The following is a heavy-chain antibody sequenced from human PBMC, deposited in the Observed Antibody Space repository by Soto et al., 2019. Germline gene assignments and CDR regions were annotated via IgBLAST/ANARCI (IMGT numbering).Heavy chain of an antibody. CDR2: ISYDGSNK. CDR3: AKDLVGYCSSNSCRQGMDV. J-gene: IGHJ6*02. CDR1: GFTFSSYG. D-gene: IGHD2-2*01. V-gene: IGHV3-30*18. Sequence: QVQLVESGGGVVQPGRSLRLSCAASGFTFSSYGMHWVRQAPGKGLEWVAVISYDGSNKYYADSVKGRFTISRDNSKNTLYLQMNSLRAEDTAVYYCAKDLVGYCSSNSCRQGMDVWGQGTTVTVSS.